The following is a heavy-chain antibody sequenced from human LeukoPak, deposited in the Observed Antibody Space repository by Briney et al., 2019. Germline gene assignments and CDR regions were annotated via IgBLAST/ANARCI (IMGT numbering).Heavy chain of an antibody. Sequence: ASVTVPFKASGYTFTSYYMHWVRQAPGQGLEWMGIINPSGGSTSYAQKFQGRVTMTRDTSTSTVYMELSSLRSEDTAVYYCARGLDYAAYMDVWGKGTTVTISS. D-gene: IGHD3/OR15-3a*01. J-gene: IGHJ6*03. CDR2: INPSGGST. CDR1: GYTFTSYY. V-gene: IGHV1-46*01. CDR3: ARGLDYAAYMDV.